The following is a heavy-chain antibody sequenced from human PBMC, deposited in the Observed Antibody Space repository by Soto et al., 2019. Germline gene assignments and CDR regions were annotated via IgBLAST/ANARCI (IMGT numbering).Heavy chain of an antibody. V-gene: IGHV3-33*01. CDR2: IWYDGSNK. CDR3: ARGVRIVGAIDWFDP. J-gene: IGHJ5*02. D-gene: IGHD1-26*01. Sequence: GSLRLSCAASGFTFSSYGMHWVRQAPGKGLEWVAVIWYDGSNKYYADSVKGRFTISRDNSTNTLYLQMNSLRAEDTAVYYCARGVRIVGAIDWFDPWGQGTLVTVSS. CDR1: GFTFSSYG.